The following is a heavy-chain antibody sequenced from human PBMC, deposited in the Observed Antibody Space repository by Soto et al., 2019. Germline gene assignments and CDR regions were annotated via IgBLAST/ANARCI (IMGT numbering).Heavy chain of an antibody. Sequence: SETLSLTCTVSGGSVSIGGYYWSWVRQAPGKGLEWIGYMLYSGSTYYNPSLKSRVTMSVDTSKNQFSLKLSSVTAADTAVYYCAREEEVRGVITNYYYMDVWGKGTTVTVSS. CDR3: AREEEVRGVITNYYYMDV. D-gene: IGHD3-10*01. CDR1: GGSVSIGGYY. J-gene: IGHJ6*03. V-gene: IGHV4-61*08. CDR2: MLYSGST.